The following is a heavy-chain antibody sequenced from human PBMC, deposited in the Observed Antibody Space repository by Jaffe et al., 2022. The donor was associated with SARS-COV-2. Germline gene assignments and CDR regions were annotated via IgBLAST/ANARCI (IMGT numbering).Heavy chain of an antibody. CDR2: IYTSGST. CDR1: GGSISSGSYY. D-gene: IGHD3-3*01. J-gene: IGHJ5*02. Sequence: QVQLQESGPGLVKPSQTLSLTCTVSGGSISSGSYYWSWIRQPAGKGLEWIGRIYTSGSTNYNPSLKSRVTISVDTSKNQFSLKLSSVTAADTAVYYCARGYDFWSGANWFDPWGQGTLVTVSS. CDR3: ARGYDFWSGANWFDP. V-gene: IGHV4-61*02.